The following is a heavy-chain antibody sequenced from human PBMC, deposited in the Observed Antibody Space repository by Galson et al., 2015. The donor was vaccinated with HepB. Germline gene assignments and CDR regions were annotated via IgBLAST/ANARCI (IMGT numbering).Heavy chain of an antibody. CDR3: ARDRIVGATFYMDV. CDR1: GFTFSDYH. CDR2: IGSSSSYT. V-gene: IGHV3-11*06. J-gene: IGHJ6*03. D-gene: IGHD1-26*01. Sequence: SLRLSCAVSGFTFSDYHMSWIRQAPGKGLQWVSNIGSSSSYTNYADSVKGRFTISRDNAKNSLYLQMNSLRAEDTAVYYCARDRIVGATFYMDVWGKGTTVTVSS.